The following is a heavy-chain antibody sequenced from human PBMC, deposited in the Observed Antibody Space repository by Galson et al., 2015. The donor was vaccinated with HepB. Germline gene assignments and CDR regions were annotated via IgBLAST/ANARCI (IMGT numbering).Heavy chain of an antibody. CDR1: GFTVSSNY. V-gene: IGHV3-66*01. J-gene: IGHJ4*02. CDR2: IYSGGST. D-gene: IGHD3-10*01. CDR3: ARGALWFGELLDY. Sequence: SLRLSCAASGFTVSSNYMSWVRQAPGKGLEWVSVIYSGGSTYYADSVKGRFTISRDNSKNTLYLQMNSLRAEDTAVYYCARGALWFGELLDYWGQGTLVTVSS.